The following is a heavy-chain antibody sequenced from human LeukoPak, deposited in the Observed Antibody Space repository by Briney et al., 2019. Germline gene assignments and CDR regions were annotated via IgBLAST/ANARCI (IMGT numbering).Heavy chain of an antibody. CDR3: ATDPWQGRGLLDY. Sequence: GGSLRLSCVGSGFAFSGYSMNWVRQAPGKGLEWVSSISSSTSYIHYADSVRGRFTISRDNAKSSVYLQMNSLRAEDTAVYYCATDPWQGRGLLDYWGQGTLVTVSS. V-gene: IGHV3-21*01. J-gene: IGHJ4*02. D-gene: IGHD3-10*01. CDR2: ISSSTSYI. CDR1: GFAFSGYS.